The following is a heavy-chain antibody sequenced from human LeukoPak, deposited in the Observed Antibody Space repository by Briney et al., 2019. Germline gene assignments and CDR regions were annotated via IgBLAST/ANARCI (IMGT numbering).Heavy chain of an antibody. J-gene: IGHJ4*02. D-gene: IGHD3-22*01. CDR1: GFTFSSYA. CDR2: ISGSGGST. V-gene: IGHV3-23*01. CDR3: AKDPEIMIVVDPIYPADY. Sequence: GGSLRLSCAASGFTFSSYAMSWVRQAPGKGLEWVSAISGSGGSTYYADSVKGRFTISRDNSKNTLYLQMNSLRAEDTAVYYCAKDPEIMIVVDPIYPADYWGQGTLVTVSS.